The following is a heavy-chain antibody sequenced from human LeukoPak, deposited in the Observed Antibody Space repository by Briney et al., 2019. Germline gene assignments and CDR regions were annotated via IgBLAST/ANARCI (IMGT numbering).Heavy chain of an antibody. J-gene: IGHJ4*02. CDR3: ARRRYDWGGDFDN. CDR1: GFTFSSYA. D-gene: IGHD3-16*01. Sequence: PGGSLRLSCAASGFTFSSYAMNWVRQAPGKGLEWVSAISGSGDSTYYADSVKGRFTISRDDSKNMLYLQMDSLRAEDTAVYYCARRRYDWGGDFDNWGQGTLVTVSS. V-gene: IGHV3-23*01. CDR2: ISGSGDST.